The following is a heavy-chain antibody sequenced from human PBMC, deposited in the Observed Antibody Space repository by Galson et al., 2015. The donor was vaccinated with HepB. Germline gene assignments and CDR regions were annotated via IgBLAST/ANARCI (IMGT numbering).Heavy chain of an antibody. Sequence: ETLSLTCTVSGVSISGTGYYWGWFRQSPGKGLQWLGSIRYSGSSYYNPSLESRVSISVDASKNQFSLRVISVTAADTAFYFCARRSGYYGVDVWGQGTTVTVSS. J-gene: IGHJ6*02. CDR2: IRYSGSS. CDR3: ARRSGYYGVDV. V-gene: IGHV4-39*01. CDR1: GVSISGTGYY.